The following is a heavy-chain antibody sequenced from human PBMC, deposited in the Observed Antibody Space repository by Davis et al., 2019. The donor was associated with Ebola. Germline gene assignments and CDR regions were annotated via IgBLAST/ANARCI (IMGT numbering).Heavy chain of an antibody. V-gene: IGHV4-59*01. Sequence: SETLSLTCTVSGGSISSYYWSWIRQPPGKGLEWIGYIYYSGSTNYNPSLKSRVNISVDTSKNQFSLKLSSVTAADTAVYYCARLETVAGLDYWGQGTLVTVSS. D-gene: IGHD6-19*01. CDR3: ARLETVAGLDY. CDR1: GGSISSYY. J-gene: IGHJ4*02. CDR2: IYYSGST.